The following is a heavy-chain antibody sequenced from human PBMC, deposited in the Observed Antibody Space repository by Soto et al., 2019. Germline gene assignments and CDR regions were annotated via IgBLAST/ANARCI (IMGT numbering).Heavy chain of an antibody. Sequence: QVHLQESGPGLVKPSGTLSLTCAVSGASISSTNWWSWVRQSPGKGLEWIGEIYHSGSTNYNPSLKSRVTMSIDTSKNQFSLNLNSVTAADTAVYYCTKGNLPTFEYWGQGTLVTVSS. J-gene: IGHJ4*02. CDR1: GASISSTNW. CDR2: IYHSGST. V-gene: IGHV4-4*02. CDR3: TKGNLPTFEY.